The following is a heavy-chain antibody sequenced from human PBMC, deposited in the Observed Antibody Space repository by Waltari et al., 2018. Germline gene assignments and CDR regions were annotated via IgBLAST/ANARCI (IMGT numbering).Heavy chain of an antibody. V-gene: IGHV1-3*01. D-gene: IGHD3-10*01. CDR3: AREFLNYYGSGSLRYYYYGMDV. Sequence: QVQLVQSGAEVKKPGASVKVSCKASGYTFTSYAMHWVRQAPGQRLEWMGWINAGNGNTKYSQKFQGRVTITRDTSASTAYMELSSLRSEDTAGYYCAREFLNYYGSGSLRYYYYGMDVWGQGTTVTVSS. CDR1: GYTFTSYA. CDR2: INAGNGNT. J-gene: IGHJ6*02.